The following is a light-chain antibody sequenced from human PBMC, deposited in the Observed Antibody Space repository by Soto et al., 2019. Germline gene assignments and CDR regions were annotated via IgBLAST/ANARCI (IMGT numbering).Light chain of an antibody. CDR2: LGS. CDR1: QSLLHRNGYNY. J-gene: IGKJ2*01. Sequence: DIVMTQSPLSLPVTPGEPASISCRSSQSLLHRNGYNYLDWYLQKPGQAQQLLIYLGSNRASGVPDRFSGSGSGTDFTLKISRVEAEDVGVYYCMQALQTPRYTSGQGTKPEIK. CDR3: MQALQTPRYT. V-gene: IGKV2-28*01.